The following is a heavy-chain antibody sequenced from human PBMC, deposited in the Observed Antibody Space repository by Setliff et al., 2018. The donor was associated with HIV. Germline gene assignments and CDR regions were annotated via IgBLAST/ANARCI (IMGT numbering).Heavy chain of an antibody. D-gene: IGHD1-26*01. CDR1: GYTFTSYG. V-gene: IGHV1-2*02. CDR2: INSNSGGT. Sequence: ASVKVSCKASGYTFTSYGISWVRQAPGQGLEWMGWINSNSGGTNYAQKFQGRVTMTRDTSISTAYMELSRLRSDDTAVYYCARVVSVGYQNWFDPWGQGTLVTVSS. CDR3: ARVVSVGYQNWFDP. J-gene: IGHJ5*02.